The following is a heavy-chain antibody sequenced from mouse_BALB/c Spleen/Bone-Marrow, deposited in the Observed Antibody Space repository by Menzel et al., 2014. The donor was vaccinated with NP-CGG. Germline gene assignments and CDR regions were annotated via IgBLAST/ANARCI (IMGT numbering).Heavy chain of an antibody. CDR1: GFTFSSYG. D-gene: IGHD2-3*01. J-gene: IGHJ1*01. Sequence: EVKLVESGGGLVQPGGSLKLSCAASGFTFSSYGMSWVRPTPDKRLELVATINRNGGRTYYPDSVKGRFTISRDNAKNTLYLQMSSLKSEDTAMYYCARDWGTYDGYYWYFDVWGAGTTVTVSS. CDR2: INRNGGRT. CDR3: ARDWGTYDGYYWYFDV. V-gene: IGHV5-6-3*01.